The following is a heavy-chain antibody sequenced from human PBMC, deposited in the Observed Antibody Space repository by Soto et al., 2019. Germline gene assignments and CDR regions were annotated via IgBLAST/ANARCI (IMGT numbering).Heavy chain of an antibody. V-gene: IGHV1-18*01. Sequence: ASVKVYCKAAGYSNTIDGSGLGRQAPGQGLEWMGWISAYNRNTNYAQNLRGRVTMTTDTSTSTAYMELRSLRSDDTAVYYCARVLGDYGADGYWGQGTLVTLSS. J-gene: IGHJ1*01. CDR1: GYSNTIDG. CDR3: ARVLGDYGADGY. CDR2: ISAYNRNT. D-gene: IGHD4-17*01.